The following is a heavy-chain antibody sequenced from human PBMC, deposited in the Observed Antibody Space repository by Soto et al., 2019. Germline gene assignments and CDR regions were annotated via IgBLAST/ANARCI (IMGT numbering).Heavy chain of an antibody. CDR1: VGSFSGYY. Sequence: SETLSLTCAVYVGSFSGYYWSWIRQPPGKGLGWIGGINHSGSTNYNPSLKRRVTISVDTSKNQFSLELSSVTAADTAVYYCARGGHDLRSGPFDYWGQGTPVTVSS. CDR2: INHSGST. J-gene: IGHJ4*02. V-gene: IGHV4-34*01. CDR3: ARGGHDLRSGPFDY. D-gene: IGHD3-3*01.